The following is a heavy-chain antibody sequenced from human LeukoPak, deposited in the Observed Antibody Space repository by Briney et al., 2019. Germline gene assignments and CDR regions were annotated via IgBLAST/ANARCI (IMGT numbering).Heavy chain of an antibody. J-gene: IGHJ4*02. V-gene: IGHV1-24*01. CDR2: FDPEDGET. CDR1: GYTLTELS. Sequence: ASVKVSCKVSGYTLTELSMHWVRQAPGKGLEWMGGFDPEDGETIYAQKFQGRVTMTEDTSTDTAYMELSSLRSEDTAVYYCATGGIVVGPAAISYYFDYWGQGTLVTVSS. D-gene: IGHD2-2*01. CDR3: ATGGIVVGPAAISYYFDY.